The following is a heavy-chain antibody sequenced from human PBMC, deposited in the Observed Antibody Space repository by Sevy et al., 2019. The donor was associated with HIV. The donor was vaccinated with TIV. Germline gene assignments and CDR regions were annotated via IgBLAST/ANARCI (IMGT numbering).Heavy chain of an antibody. D-gene: IGHD2-15*01. CDR2: ISPFNGDT. J-gene: IGHJ4*02. CDR3: ARAYCSGGSCYSLAY. V-gene: IGHV1-18*01. Sequence: ASVKVSCQASGYTFTSYRIYWVRQAPGQGLEWMGWISPFNGDTNYAQKLQGIVTMITDTSTNTAYMEMRSLRSDETAVYYCARAYCSGGSCYSLAYWGQGTLVTVSS. CDR1: GYTFTSYR.